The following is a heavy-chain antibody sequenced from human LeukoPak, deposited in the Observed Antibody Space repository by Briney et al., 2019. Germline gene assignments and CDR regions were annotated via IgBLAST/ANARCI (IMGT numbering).Heavy chain of an antibody. V-gene: IGHV4-59*01. J-gene: IGHJ4*02. Sequence: ASETLSLTCTVSGGSISSYYWSWIRQPPGKGLEWIGYIYYRGSTNYNPSLKSRVTISVDTSKNQFSLKLSSVTAADTAVYYCARSAYYYGSGFDYWGQGTLVTVSS. D-gene: IGHD3-10*01. CDR2: IYYRGST. CDR3: ARSAYYYGSGFDY. CDR1: GGSISSYY.